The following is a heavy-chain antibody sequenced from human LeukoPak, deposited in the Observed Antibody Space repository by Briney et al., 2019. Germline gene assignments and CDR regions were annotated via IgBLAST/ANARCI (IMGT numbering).Heavy chain of an antibody. D-gene: IGHD3-10*01. V-gene: IGHV3-7*01. J-gene: IGHJ6*03. Sequence: PGGSLRLSCAASGLTVSSNYMNWVRQAPGKGLEWVANIKQDGSEKYYVDSVKGRFTISRDNAKNSLYLQMNSLRAEDTAVYYCARVRGHYYYMDVWGKGTTVTVSS. CDR1: GLTVSSNY. CDR2: IKQDGSEK. CDR3: ARVRGHYYYMDV.